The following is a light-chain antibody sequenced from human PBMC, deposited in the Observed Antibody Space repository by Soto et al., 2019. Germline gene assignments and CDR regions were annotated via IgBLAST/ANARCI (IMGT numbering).Light chain of an antibody. CDR3: QSYDSSLSGDVV. CDR1: SSNIGARFD. J-gene: IGLJ2*01. CDR2: GNT. Sequence: QSVLTQPPSVSGAPGQRVTISCTGSSSNIGARFDVHWYQQLPGTAPKLLIYGNTNRPSGVPDRFSPSKSGTSASLAITGLQAEDEAEYYCQSYDSSLSGDVVFGGGTKVTVL. V-gene: IGLV1-40*01.